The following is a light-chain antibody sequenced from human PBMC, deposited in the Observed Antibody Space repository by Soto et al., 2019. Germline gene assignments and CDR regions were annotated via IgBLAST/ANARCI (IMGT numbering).Light chain of an antibody. CDR2: DAS. V-gene: IGKV3-11*01. Sequence: EIVLTQSPATLSLSLGERGTLSCRASQSVSSYLAWYQQKPGQAPRLLIYDASNRATGIPARFSGSGSGTDFTLTISSLEPEDFAVYYCQQSSNLPPWTFGQGTKVEIK. CDR1: QSVSSY. J-gene: IGKJ1*01. CDR3: QQSSNLPPWT.